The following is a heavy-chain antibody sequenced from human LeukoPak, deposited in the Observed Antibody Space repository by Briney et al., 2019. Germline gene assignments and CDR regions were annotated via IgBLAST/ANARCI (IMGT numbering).Heavy chain of an antibody. Sequence: SETLSLTCTVSGGSISCSSYYWGWIRQPPGKGLEWIGSIYYSGSTYYNPSLKSRVTISVDTSKNQFSLKLSSVTAADTAVYYCARDPRCSSTSCYSPAGYFDYWGQGTLVTVSS. CDR2: IYYSGST. V-gene: IGHV4-39*07. CDR1: GGSISCSSYY. D-gene: IGHD2-2*01. J-gene: IGHJ4*02. CDR3: ARDPRCSSTSCYSPAGYFDY.